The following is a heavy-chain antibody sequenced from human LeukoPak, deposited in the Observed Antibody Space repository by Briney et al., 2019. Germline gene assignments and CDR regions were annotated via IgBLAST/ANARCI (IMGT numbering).Heavy chain of an antibody. CDR1: GYTFTSYG. CDR3: ARGYCSGGSCYLDDAFDI. J-gene: IGHJ3*02. D-gene: IGHD2-15*01. CDR2: ISAYNGNT. V-gene: IGHV1-18*01. Sequence: ASVKVSCKASGYTFTSYGISWVRQAPGQGLEWMGWISAYNGNTNYAQKLQGRVTMTTDTSTSTAYMELRSLRSDDTAVYYCARGYCSGGSCYLDDAFDIWGQGTMVTVSS.